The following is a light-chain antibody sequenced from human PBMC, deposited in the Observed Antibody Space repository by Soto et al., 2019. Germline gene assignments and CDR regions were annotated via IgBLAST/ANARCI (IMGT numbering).Light chain of an antibody. CDR3: QQYGSSSWT. CDR2: STS. V-gene: IGKV3-20*01. J-gene: IGKJ1*01. Sequence: EIVLTQSPGTLSLSPGARATLSCRASQTLITTYFAWYQQKPGQAPRLLIYSTSSRATGIPDRFSGSGSGTDFTLTISRLEPEDFAVYYCQQYGSSSWTFGQGTKVDIK. CDR1: QTLITTY.